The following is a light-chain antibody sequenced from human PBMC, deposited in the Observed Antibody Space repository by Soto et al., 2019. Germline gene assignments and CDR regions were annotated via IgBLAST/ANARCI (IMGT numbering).Light chain of an antibody. CDR3: QQTSSFPST. CDR2: DAT. J-gene: IGKJ3*01. Sequence: DIQMTQSPSSMSASVGDRVTSTCRASQGISSWLAWYQQKPGKAPKLLIFDATSLQSGVPLRFSGSGSGTDFTLTISSLQPEDFATYYCQQTSSFPSTFGPGTKVDIK. V-gene: IGKV1-12*02. CDR1: QGISSW.